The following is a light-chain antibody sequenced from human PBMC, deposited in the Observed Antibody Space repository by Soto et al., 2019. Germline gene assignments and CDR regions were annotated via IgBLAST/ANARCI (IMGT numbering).Light chain of an antibody. Sequence: QSVLTQPASVSGSPGQSITISCTGTNSDIGSYNLVSWYQQHPGKTPKLIIFEGTMRPSGVSNRFSGSKYGNTASLTISGLQPVDEADYYCCSYDSSLSAYVFATGTKVTVL. CDR2: EGT. CDR3: CSYDSSLSAYV. J-gene: IGLJ1*01. V-gene: IGLV2-23*01. CDR1: NSDIGSYNL.